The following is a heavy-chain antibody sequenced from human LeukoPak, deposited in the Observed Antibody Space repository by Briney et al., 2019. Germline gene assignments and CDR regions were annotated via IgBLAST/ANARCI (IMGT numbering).Heavy chain of an antibody. CDR1: GFIFGDHA. V-gene: IGHV3-49*04. CDR2: IRSVAYGETT. CDR3: ARGPIQLWLHNAMDV. J-gene: IGHJ6*02. Sequence: GGSLRLSCTASGFIFGDHAMTWVRQAPGGGLQWVGFIRSVAYGETTEYAASVQGRFTISRDNSKSIAYLQMYSLKTEDTGVYYCARGPIQLWLHNAMDVWGQGTTVIVSS. D-gene: IGHD1-1*01.